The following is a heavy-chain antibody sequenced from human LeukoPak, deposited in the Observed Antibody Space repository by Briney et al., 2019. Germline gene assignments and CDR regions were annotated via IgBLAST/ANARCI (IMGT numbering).Heavy chain of an antibody. CDR3: AKGSLAYCSGARCYWFDP. Sequence: GGSLRLSCAASGFTFSNYAMIWVRQTPGKGLEWVSSITGDGTSTYYADSVKGRVTISRDNSKNTLYLQMNSLRAEDTAVYYCAKGSLAYCSGARCYWFDPWGQGTLVTVSS. V-gene: IGHV3-23*01. CDR2: ITGDGTST. CDR1: GFTFSNYA. D-gene: IGHD2-15*01. J-gene: IGHJ5*02.